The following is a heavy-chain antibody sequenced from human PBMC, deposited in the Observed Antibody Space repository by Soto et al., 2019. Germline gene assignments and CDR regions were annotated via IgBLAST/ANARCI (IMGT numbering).Heavy chain of an antibody. CDR2: IIPILGIA. CDR3: AREGRCTNGVCDRHFDY. V-gene: IGHV1-69*04. CDR1: GGTFSSYT. Sequence: SVKVSCKASGGTFSSYTISWVRQASGQGLEWMGRIIPILGIANYAQKFQGRVTITADKSTSTAYMELSSLRSEDTAVYYCAREGRCTNGVCDRHFDYWGQGTLVTVSS. D-gene: IGHD2-8*01. J-gene: IGHJ4*02.